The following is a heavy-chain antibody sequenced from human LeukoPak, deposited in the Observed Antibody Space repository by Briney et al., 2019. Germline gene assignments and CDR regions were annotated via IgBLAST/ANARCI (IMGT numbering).Heavy chain of an antibody. CDR2: VSSNGGST. CDR3: ARFYDSSGYFDY. D-gene: IGHD3-22*01. CDR1: GFTFSSYA. J-gene: IGHJ4*01. V-gene: IGHV3-64*01. Sequence: GGSLRLSCAASGFTFSSYAMHWVRQAPGKGLEYVSAVSSNGGSTYYANSVKGRFTISRDNSKNTLYLQMGSLRAEDMAVYYCARFYDSSGYFDYWGHGTLVTVSS.